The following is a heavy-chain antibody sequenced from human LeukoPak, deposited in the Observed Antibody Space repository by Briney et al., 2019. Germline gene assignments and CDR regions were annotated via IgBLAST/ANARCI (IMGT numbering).Heavy chain of an antibody. CDR2: ISGSGGST. V-gene: IGHV3-23*01. D-gene: IGHD4-17*01. Sequence: EGSLRLSCAASGFTFSSYAMSWVRQAPGKGLEWVSAISGSGGSTYYADSVKGRFTISRDNSKNTLYLQMNSLRAEDTAVYYCASSPTVTTPVDYWGQGTLVTVSS. J-gene: IGHJ4*02. CDR1: GFTFSSYA. CDR3: ASSPTVTTPVDY.